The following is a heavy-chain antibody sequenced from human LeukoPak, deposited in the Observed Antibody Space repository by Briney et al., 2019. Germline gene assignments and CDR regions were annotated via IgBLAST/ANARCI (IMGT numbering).Heavy chain of an antibody. D-gene: IGHD4-11*01. CDR3: ARALSNYVDYYYYYYMDV. J-gene: IGHJ6*03. Sequence: GGPLRLSCAASGFTFSSYSMNWVRQAPGKGLEWVSYISSSSSTIYYADSVKGRFTISRDNAKNSLYLQMNSLRVEDTALYYCARALSNYVDYYYYYYMDVWGKGTTVTVSS. V-gene: IGHV3-48*04. CDR1: GFTFSSYS. CDR2: ISSSSSTI.